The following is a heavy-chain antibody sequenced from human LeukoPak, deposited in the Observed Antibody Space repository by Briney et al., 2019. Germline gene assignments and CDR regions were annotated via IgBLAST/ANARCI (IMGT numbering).Heavy chain of an antibody. D-gene: IGHD2-2*02. V-gene: IGHV3-73*01. CDR3: TRPVVPAAIEGGDY. J-gene: IGHJ4*02. CDR2: IRSKANSYAT. Sequence: GGSLRLSCAASGFTFSGSAMHWVRQASGKGLEWVGRIRSKANSYATAYAASVKGRFTISRDDSKNTAYLQMNSLKTEDTAVYYCTRPVVPAAIEGGDYWGQGTLVTVSS. CDR1: GFTFSGSA.